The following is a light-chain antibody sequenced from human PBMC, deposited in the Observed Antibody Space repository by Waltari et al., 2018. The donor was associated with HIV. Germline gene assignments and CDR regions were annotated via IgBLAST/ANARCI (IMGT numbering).Light chain of an antibody. CDR2: GAS. CDR3: QQYGSSPLT. J-gene: IGKJ2*01. V-gene: IGKV3-20*01. Sequence: EIVLTQSPGTPSLSPGERATLSCRASQSVSSSYLAWYQQKPGQAPRLLIYGASNRATGIPDRFSGSGSGTDFTLTINRLEPEDFAVYYCQQYGSSPLTFGQGTKLEIK. CDR1: QSVSSSY.